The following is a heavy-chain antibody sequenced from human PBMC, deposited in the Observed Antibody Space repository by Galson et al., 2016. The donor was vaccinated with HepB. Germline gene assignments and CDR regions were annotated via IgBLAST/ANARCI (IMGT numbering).Heavy chain of an antibody. CDR1: GFTFSRYW. Sequence: SLRLSCAASGFTFSRYWMAWVRQAPGKGLEWVANIKLDGSEKYYVDSVRGRFTISRDNAKNSLYLEMNSLRVEDTAVYYCAKDHVSGWSYDYWGQGLLVTVSS. J-gene: IGHJ4*02. V-gene: IGHV3-7*03. D-gene: IGHD6-19*01. CDR3: AKDHVSGWSYDY. CDR2: IKLDGSEK.